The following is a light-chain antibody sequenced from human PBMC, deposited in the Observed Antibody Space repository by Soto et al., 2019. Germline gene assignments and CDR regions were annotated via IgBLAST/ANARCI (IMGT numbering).Light chain of an antibody. J-gene: IGKJ4*01. Sequence: EIVLTQSPATLSLSPGERATLSCRASQTISYYLAWYQQKPGQAPRLLIYDASNRATGIPARFSGSGSGTDFTLTISSLEPEDFAVYYCQRRSNWITFGGGTQVEIK. CDR2: DAS. CDR1: QTISYY. V-gene: IGKV3-11*01. CDR3: QRRSNWIT.